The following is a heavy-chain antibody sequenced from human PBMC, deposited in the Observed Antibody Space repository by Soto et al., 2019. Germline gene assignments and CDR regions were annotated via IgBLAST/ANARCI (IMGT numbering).Heavy chain of an antibody. Sequence: SETLSLTCAASGGSIISGGYSWSWIRQPPGKGLQWIGHIYEGGNTYYTPSLESRVAISTDKSKNQFSLRLSSVTAADTAVYYCVRRSPEDAFDIWGQGTMVTVSS. V-gene: IGHV4-30-2*01. CDR1: GGSIISGGYS. CDR2: IYEGGNT. J-gene: IGHJ3*02. CDR3: VRRSPEDAFDI.